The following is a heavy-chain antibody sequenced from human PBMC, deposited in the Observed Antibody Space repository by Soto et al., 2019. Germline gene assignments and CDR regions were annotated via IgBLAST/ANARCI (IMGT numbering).Heavy chain of an antibody. Sequence: SETLSLTCSVSGDSISNSRFYWAWIRQPPGKGLEWIGYIYYSGSTNYNPSLKSRVTISVDTSKNQFSLKLSSVTAADTAVYYCARPLTGRYSSSWYGDWYFDLWGRGTLVTVSS. CDR1: GDSISNSRFY. CDR3: ARPLTGRYSSSWYGDWYFDL. CDR2: IYYSGST. D-gene: IGHD6-13*01. V-gene: IGHV4-61*05. J-gene: IGHJ2*01.